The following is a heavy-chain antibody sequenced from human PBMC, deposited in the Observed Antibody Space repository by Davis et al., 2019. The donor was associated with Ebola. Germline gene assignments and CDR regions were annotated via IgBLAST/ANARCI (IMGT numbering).Heavy chain of an antibody. CDR2: TYNSGST. Sequence: PSETLSLTCTVSGGPISSHYWNWIRQPPGKGLEWIGYTYNSGSTKYNPSLESRVTISVDTSKKQFSLKLSSVTAADTAVYFCARHVSGEFDYWGQGTLVTVSS. J-gene: IGHJ4*02. D-gene: IGHD3-10*01. V-gene: IGHV4-59*08. CDR1: GGPISSHY. CDR3: ARHVSGEFDY.